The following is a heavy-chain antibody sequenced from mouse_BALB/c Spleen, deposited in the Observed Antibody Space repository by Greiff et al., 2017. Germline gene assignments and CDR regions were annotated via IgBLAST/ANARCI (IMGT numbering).Heavy chain of an antibody. D-gene: IGHD2-14*01. CDR3: ARRGGAYYRYEAWFAY. Sequence: VQLQESGPGLVQPSQSLSITCTVSGFSLTSYGVHWVRQSPGKGLEWLGVIWSGGSTDYNAAFISRLSISKDNSKSQVFFKMNSLQANDTAIYYCARRGGAYYRYEAWFAYWGQGTLVTVSA. CDR2: IWSGGST. CDR1: GFSLTSYG. J-gene: IGHJ3*01. V-gene: IGHV2-2*02.